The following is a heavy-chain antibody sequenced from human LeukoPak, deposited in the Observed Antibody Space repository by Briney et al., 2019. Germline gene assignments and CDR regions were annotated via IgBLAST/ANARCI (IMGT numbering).Heavy chain of an antibody. CDR2: INPNSGDT. Sequence: ASVKVSCKASGYTFTGYYIHWVRQAPSQGLEWMGWINPNSGDTHYAQKFQGRVTMTRDTSITTAYMDLNSLISDDTAVYYCARVQYQLLFEGNWFDPWGQGTLVTVSS. V-gene: IGHV1-2*02. D-gene: IGHD2-2*01. CDR1: GYTFTGYY. J-gene: IGHJ5*02. CDR3: ARVQYQLLFEGNWFDP.